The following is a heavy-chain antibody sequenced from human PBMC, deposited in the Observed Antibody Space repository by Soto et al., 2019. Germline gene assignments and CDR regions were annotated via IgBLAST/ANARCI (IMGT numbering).Heavy chain of an antibody. CDR2: ILHRGNT. CDR3: ARAGDSSGYAVP. V-gene: IGHV4-4*02. CDR1: GGSISSSYW. D-gene: IGHD3-22*01. J-gene: IGHJ5*02. Sequence: QVQLQESGPGLVKPSGTLSLTCAVSGGSISSSYWWSWVRQPPGKGLEWIGEILHRGNTNYNPSLKIRXXIXVXXSKNQCSLQLSSVTAADTAVYYCARAGDSSGYAVPWGQGTLVTVSS.